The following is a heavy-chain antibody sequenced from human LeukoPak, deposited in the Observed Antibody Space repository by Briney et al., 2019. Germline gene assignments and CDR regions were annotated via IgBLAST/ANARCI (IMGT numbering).Heavy chain of an antibody. D-gene: IGHD3-10*01. Sequence: GGSLRLSCAASGFTFSSYWMHWVRQAPGKGLEWVSAISGSGGSTYYADSVRGRFTISRDNSKNTLYLQMNSLRAEDTAVYYCAKDRDGSGSYSDYWGQGTLVTVSS. V-gene: IGHV3-23*01. J-gene: IGHJ4*02. CDR2: ISGSGGST. CDR1: GFTFSSYW. CDR3: AKDRDGSGSYSDY.